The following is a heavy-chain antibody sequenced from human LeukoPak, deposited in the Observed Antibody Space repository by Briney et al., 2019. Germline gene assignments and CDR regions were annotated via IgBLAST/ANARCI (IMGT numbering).Heavy chain of an antibody. Sequence: PGGSLRLSCAASGFTFSSYGMHWVRQAPGKGLEWVAVISYDGSNKYYADSVKGRFTISRDNSKNTLYLQMNSLRAEDTAVYYCARGTEDTEWDYWGQGTLVTVSS. D-gene: IGHD2-15*01. CDR1: GFTFSSYG. V-gene: IGHV3-30*03. CDR3: ARGTEDTEWDY. J-gene: IGHJ4*02. CDR2: ISYDGSNK.